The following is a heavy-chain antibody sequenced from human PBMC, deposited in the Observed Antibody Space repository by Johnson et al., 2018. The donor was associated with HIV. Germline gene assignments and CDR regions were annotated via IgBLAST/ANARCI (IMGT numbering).Heavy chain of an antibody. CDR3: ARDRKYNFWSGYDT. CDR2: IYSGGST. V-gene: IGHV3-66*01. CDR1: GFTVSSNY. J-gene: IGHJ3*01. Sequence: VQLVESGGGLVKPGGSLRLSCAASGFTVSSNYMSWVRQAPGKGLEWVSVIYSGGSTYYADSVKGRFTISRDNSKNTLYLQMDSLRAEDTALYYCARDRKYNFWSGYDTWGQGTMVSVSS. D-gene: IGHD3-3*01.